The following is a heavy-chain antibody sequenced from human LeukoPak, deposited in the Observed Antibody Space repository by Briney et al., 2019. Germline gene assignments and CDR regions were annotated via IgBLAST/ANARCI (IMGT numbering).Heavy chain of an antibody. V-gene: IGHV3-48*01. CDR3: ARDWAGGLFDY. CDR1: GFTFSSYG. D-gene: IGHD3-16*01. Sequence: GGSLRLSCAASGFTFSSYGMHWVRQAPGKGLEWVSYISSSSSIIYYADSVKGRFTISRGNAKNSLYLQMNSLRAEDTAVYYCARDWAGGLFDYWGQGTLVTVSS. CDR2: ISSSSSII. J-gene: IGHJ4*02.